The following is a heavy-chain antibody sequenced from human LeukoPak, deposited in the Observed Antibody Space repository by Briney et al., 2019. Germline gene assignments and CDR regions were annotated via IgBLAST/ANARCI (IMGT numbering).Heavy chain of an antibody. Sequence: ASVKVSCKASGGTFSSYAISWVRQAPGQGLEWMGGIIPIFSTANYAQKFQGRVTITTDESTSTAYMELSSLRSEDTAVYYCARRTGTLSLHAFDIWGQGTMVTVSS. CDR1: GGTFSSYA. D-gene: IGHD1-1*01. CDR3: ARRTGTLSLHAFDI. CDR2: IIPIFSTA. J-gene: IGHJ3*02. V-gene: IGHV1-69*05.